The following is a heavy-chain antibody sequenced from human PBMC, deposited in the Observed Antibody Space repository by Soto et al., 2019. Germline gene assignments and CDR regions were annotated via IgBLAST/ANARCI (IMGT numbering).Heavy chain of an antibody. J-gene: IGHJ6*02. V-gene: IGHV1-18*01. D-gene: IGHD3-10*01. CDR1: GYTFSSYC. Sequence: QVQLVQSGVEVKKAGASVKVSCKASGYTFSSYCISWARQAPGQGLEWMGWISDYNGNTPYAQKFQGRLIMTTDRSTRTAYLELRGLRSDDTAVYFCAREGYYSGSGTYSPPRYYGMDVWGQGTTVTVSS. CDR2: ISDYNGNT. CDR3: AREGYYSGSGTYSPPRYYGMDV.